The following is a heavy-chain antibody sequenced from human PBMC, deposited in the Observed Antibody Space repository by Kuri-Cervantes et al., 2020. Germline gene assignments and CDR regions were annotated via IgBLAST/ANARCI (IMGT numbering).Heavy chain of an antibody. Sequence: SLKISCAASGFTFDDYAMHWVRQAPGKGLEWVSGISWNSGSIGYADSVKGRFTISRDNAKNSLYLQMNSLRAEDTALYYCANTYYYGSGTSFDYWGQGTLVTVSS. D-gene: IGHD3-10*01. CDR1: GFTFDDYA. CDR2: ISWNSGSI. J-gene: IGHJ4*02. V-gene: IGHV3-9*01. CDR3: ANTYYYGSGTSFDY.